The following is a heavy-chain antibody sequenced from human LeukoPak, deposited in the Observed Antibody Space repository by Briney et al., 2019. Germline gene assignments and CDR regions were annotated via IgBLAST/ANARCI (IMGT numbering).Heavy chain of an antibody. Sequence: SETLSLTCTVSGGSISSYYWSWIRQPPGKGLEWIGYIYYSGSTNYNPSLKSRVTISVDTSKNQFSLKLSSVTASDAAIYYCARHLSGTTTAHYFDFWGQGTLVTVSS. CDR2: IYYSGST. CDR1: GGSISSYY. D-gene: IGHD1-1*01. CDR3: ARHLSGTTTAHYFDF. V-gene: IGHV4-59*08. J-gene: IGHJ4*02.